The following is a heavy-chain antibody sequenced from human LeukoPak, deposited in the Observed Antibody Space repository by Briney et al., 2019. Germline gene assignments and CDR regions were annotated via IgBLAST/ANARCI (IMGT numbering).Heavy chain of an antibody. Sequence: GGSLRLSCAASGFTFNSHWMSWVRQAPGKGLEWVATIEQDGNEKYYVDSVKGRFTISRDNSKNTLYLQMNSLRAEDTAVYYCARDLWVGYYFDYWGQGTLVTVSS. CDR1: GFTFNSHW. J-gene: IGHJ4*02. CDR3: ARDLWVGYYFDY. CDR2: IEQDGNEK. V-gene: IGHV3-7*01. D-gene: IGHD3-10*01.